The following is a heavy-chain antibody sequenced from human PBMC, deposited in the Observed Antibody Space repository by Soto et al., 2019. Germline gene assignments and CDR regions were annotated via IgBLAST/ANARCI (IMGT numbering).Heavy chain of an antibody. CDR1: GFTFSSYW. D-gene: IGHD3-10*01. CDR2: INTDGSST. CDR3: VKAAARGDY. V-gene: IGHV3-74*01. Sequence: PEGSLRLPCAASGFTFSSYWMHWVRQVPGKGLVWVSRINTDGSSTTYADSVKGRFTISRDNAKNTLYLQMNSLRAEDTAVYYCVKAAARGDYWGQGTLVTVSS. J-gene: IGHJ4*02.